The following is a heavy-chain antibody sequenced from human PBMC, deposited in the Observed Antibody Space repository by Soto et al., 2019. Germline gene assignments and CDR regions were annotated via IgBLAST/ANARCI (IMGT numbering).Heavy chain of an antibody. CDR3: AHYRYGNFDY. CDR2: MYWDGAK. D-gene: IGHD1-1*01. V-gene: IGHV2-5*02. Sequence: QITLKESGPTLVKPTQTLTLTCTFSGFSLSTSGVGVGWIRQPPGKALEWLGLMYWDGAKRYSPSLKSRLTTTNDTPKNQVVLTMTNMDPVDTATYYCAHYRYGNFDYWGQGALVTVSS. J-gene: IGHJ4*02. CDR1: GFSLSTSGVG.